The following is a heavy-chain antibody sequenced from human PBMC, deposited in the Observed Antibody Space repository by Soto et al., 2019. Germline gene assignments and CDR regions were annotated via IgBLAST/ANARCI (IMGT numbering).Heavy chain of an antibody. CDR1: GGSISSNSW. CDR2: VESSGRT. V-gene: IGHV4-4*02. CDR3: ARGVYGAYLDY. Sequence: SETLSLTCVVSGGSISSNSWWSWVRQPPGKGLEWIGYVESSGRTEYKPSLASRVTLSLDSSQNQFSLTLRSVTTADRALYFCARGVYGAYLDYWGQGIPVTVSS. D-gene: IGHD3-10*01. J-gene: IGHJ4*02.